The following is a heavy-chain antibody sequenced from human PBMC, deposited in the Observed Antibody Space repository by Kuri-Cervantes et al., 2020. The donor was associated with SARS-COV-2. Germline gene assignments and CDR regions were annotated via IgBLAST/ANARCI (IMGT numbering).Heavy chain of an antibody. CDR2: ISSSSSYI. Sequence: GGSLRLSCAASGFTFSSYSMNWVRQAPGKGLEWVSSISSSSSYIYYADSVKGRFTISRDNAKNSLYLQMNSLRAEDTAVYYCAREAFGYCSGGSCYSHYWGQGTLVTVSS. CDR1: GFTFSSYS. D-gene: IGHD2-15*01. J-gene: IGHJ4*02. CDR3: AREAFGYCSGGSCYSHY. V-gene: IGHV3-21*01.